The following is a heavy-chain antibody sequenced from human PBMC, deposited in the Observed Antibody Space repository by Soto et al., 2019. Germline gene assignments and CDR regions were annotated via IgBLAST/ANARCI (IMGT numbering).Heavy chain of an antibody. D-gene: IGHD3-3*01. J-gene: IGHJ4*02. Sequence: ASVKVSFKASGYTFTSYGISWVRQAPGQGREGMGWISAYNGNTNYAQKLQGRVTMTTDTSTSTAYMEPRSLRSDDTAVYYCARDGLPITIFGVVIIRFDYWGQGTLVTVSS. V-gene: IGHV1-18*04. CDR2: ISAYNGNT. CDR1: GYTFTSYG. CDR3: ARDGLPITIFGVVIIRFDY.